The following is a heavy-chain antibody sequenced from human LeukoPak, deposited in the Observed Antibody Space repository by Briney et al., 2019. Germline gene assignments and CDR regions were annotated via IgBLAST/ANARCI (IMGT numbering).Heavy chain of an antibody. D-gene: IGHD3-10*01. CDR2: INHSGST. CDR1: GGSFSGYY. V-gene: IGHV4-34*01. CDR3: ARRATNSRITMVRGVIVAANNHHFDY. J-gene: IGHJ4*02. Sequence: SETLSLTCAVYGGSFSGYYWSWIRQPPGKGLEWIGEINHSGSTNYNPSLKSQVTISVDTSKNQFSLKLSSVTAADTAVYYCARRATNSRITMVRGVIVAANNHHFDYWGQGTLVTVSS.